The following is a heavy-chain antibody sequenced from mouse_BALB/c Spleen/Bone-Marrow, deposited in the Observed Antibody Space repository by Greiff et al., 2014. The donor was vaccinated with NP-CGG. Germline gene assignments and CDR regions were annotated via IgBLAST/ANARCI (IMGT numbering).Heavy chain of an antibody. CDR2: IAPGSGNI. J-gene: IGHJ4*01. Sequence: LVQPGASVKLSWNVTGDTFTSYWINWVKQRPGQGLEWIGRIAPGSGNIYYNEMFKVKATLTVDASSSTAYIQLSSLSSEDSAVYFCARSYYVSSPYAMDYWGQGTSVTVSS. CDR3: ARSYYVSSPYAMDY. D-gene: IGHD1-1*01. CDR1: GDTFTSYW. V-gene: IGHV1S41*01.